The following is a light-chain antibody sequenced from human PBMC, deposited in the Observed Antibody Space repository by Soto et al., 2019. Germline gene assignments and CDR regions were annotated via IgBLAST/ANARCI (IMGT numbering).Light chain of an antibody. CDR2: DAS. CDR3: QQSDSTPYT. CDR1: QTISTY. Sequence: DIQMTQSPSSLSASVGDRVTITCRASQTISTYLNWYQQKPRKAPRLLIYDASSLLSGVPSRFSGSGAGTDFTITIGSRQPEEFATYYCQQSDSTPYTFGQGTKVEI. V-gene: IGKV1-39*01. J-gene: IGKJ2*01.